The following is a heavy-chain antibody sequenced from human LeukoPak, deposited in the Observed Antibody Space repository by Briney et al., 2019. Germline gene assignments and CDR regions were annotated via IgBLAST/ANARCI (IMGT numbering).Heavy chain of an antibody. CDR2: ISAYNNNT. CDR3: AREGHDTSGYYYPNWFDP. D-gene: IGHD3-22*01. V-gene: IGHV1-18*04. J-gene: IGHJ5*02. Sequence: ASVKVSCKASGYTFTSYGISWVRQAPGQGLEWMGWISAYNNNTIYAQNLQGRLTMTTDTSTRTAYMELRSLRSDDTAMYYCAREGHDTSGYYYPNWFDPWGQATLVAASA. CDR1: GYTFTSYG.